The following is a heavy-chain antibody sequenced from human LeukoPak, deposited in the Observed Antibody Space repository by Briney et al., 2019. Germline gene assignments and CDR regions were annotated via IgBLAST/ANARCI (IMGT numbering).Heavy chain of an antibody. J-gene: IGHJ5*02. CDR3: ARDNSRGGGWFDP. D-gene: IGHD3-22*01. V-gene: IGHV3-74*01. Sequence: PGGSLRLSCAASEFTFSSYWMHWVRQAPGKGLVWVSRINSNGSSTSYADSVKGRFTISRDNAKNTLYLQMNSLRAEDTAVYYCARDNSRGGGWFDPWGRGTLVTVSS. CDR2: INSNGSST. CDR1: EFTFSSYW.